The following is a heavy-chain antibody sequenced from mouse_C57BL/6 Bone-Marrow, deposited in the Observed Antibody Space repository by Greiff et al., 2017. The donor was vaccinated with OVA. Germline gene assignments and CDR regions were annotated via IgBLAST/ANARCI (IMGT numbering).Heavy chain of an antibody. Sequence: VQLQQSGAELVRPGASVKLFCTASGFNIKDDYMHWVKQRPEQGLEWIGWIDPENGDTEYASKFQGKATITADTSSNTAYLQLSSLTSEDTAVYYCTTFYDYDDYWGQGTTLTVSS. CDR1: GFNIKDDY. D-gene: IGHD2-4*01. CDR3: TTFYDYDDY. V-gene: IGHV14-4*01. J-gene: IGHJ2*01. CDR2: IDPENGDT.